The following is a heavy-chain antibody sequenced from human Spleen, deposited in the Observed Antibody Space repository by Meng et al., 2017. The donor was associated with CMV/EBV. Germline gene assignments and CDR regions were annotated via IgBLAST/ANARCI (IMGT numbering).Heavy chain of an antibody. CDR1: RGYVGNYY. CDR3: ARGEWNYIGWFDP. Sequence: GSLRLSCTLSRGYVGNYYHSWIRQSPGRGLEWIGYVSHKGRTSYSPALKSRVAISVDTSKNQFSLRLNSVTPADTAVYYCARGEWNYIGWFDPWGQGILVTVSS. CDR2: VSHKGRT. V-gene: IGHV4-59*02. D-gene: IGHD3-3*01. J-gene: IGHJ5*02.